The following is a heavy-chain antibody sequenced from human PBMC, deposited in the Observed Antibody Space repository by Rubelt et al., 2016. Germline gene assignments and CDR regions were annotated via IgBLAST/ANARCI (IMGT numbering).Heavy chain of an antibody. Sequence: VVQPGRSLRLSCAASGFTFSHYAMHWVRQAPGEGLEWVALISYDGGNKNYADSVKGRFTISRDNSENTLYLQMNSLRAEDTAVYYCAKGHSNLDYWGQGTLVTVSS. CDR1: GFTFSHYA. J-gene: IGHJ4*02. CDR2: ISYDGGNK. CDR3: AKGHSNLDY. D-gene: IGHD6-13*01. V-gene: IGHV3-30*04.